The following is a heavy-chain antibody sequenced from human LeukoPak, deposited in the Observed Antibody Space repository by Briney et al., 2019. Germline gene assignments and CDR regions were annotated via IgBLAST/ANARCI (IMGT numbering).Heavy chain of an antibody. J-gene: IGHJ4*02. D-gene: IGHD3-10*01. CDR3: AKDRHGSGSYDASGDY. Sequence: GGSLRLSCAASGFTFSSYAMSWVRQAPGKGLEWVSAISGSGGSTYYADSVKGRFTISRDNSKNTLYLQMNGLRAGDTAVYYCAKDRHGSGSYDASGDYWGQGTLVTVSS. V-gene: IGHV3-23*01. CDR2: ISGSGGST. CDR1: GFTFSSYA.